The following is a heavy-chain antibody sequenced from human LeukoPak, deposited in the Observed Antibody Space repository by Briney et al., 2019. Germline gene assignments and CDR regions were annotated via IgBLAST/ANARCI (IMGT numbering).Heavy chain of an antibody. CDR3: ARHIRGYSYGFDY. Sequence: GESLKISCQGSGYSFTSYWISRVRQMPGKGPEWMGRIDPSDSYTNYSPSFQGNVTISDDKSIRTACLQWSSLKASDTGMYYCARHIRGYSYGFDYWGQGTLVTVSS. D-gene: IGHD5-18*01. CDR1: GYSFTSYW. V-gene: IGHV5-10-1*01. CDR2: IDPSDSYT. J-gene: IGHJ4*02.